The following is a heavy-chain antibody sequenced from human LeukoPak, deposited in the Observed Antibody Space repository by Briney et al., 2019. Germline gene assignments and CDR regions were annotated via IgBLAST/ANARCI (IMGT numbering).Heavy chain of an antibody. J-gene: IGHJ4*02. CDR3: ARDAIAVAAY. V-gene: IGHV1-18*01. D-gene: IGHD6-19*01. CDR2: ISAYNGNT. CDR1: GGTFSSYA. Sequence: ASVKVSCKASGGTFSSYAISWVRQAPGQGLEWMGWISAYNGNTNYAQKLQGRVTMTTDTSTSTAYMELRSLRSDDTAVYYCARDAIAVAAYWGQGTLVTVSS.